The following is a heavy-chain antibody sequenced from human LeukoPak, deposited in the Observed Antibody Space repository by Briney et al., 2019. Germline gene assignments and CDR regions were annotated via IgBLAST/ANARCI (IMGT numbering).Heavy chain of an antibody. CDR2: IIPILGIA. Sequence: GASVKVSCKASGGTFSSYAISWVRQAPGQGLEWMGRIIPILGIANYAQKFQGRVTITADKSTSTAYMELSSLRSEDTAVYYCASAPHSGSYRPFDYWGQGTLVTVSS. CDR3: ASAPHSGSYRPFDY. J-gene: IGHJ4*02. CDR1: GGTFSSYA. V-gene: IGHV1-69*04. D-gene: IGHD1-26*01.